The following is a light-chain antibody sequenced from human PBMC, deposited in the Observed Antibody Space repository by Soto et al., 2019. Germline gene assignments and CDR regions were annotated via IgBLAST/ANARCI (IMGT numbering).Light chain of an antibody. Sequence: DIQMTQSPSSLSASVGDRVTITCRASQGILDYVAWFQQKPGKAPKLLIYAASTLQSGVPSRFSGSGSGTDFTLTISSLQPEDVATYYCQKYNTAPQTFGPGTKVENK. V-gene: IGKV1-27*01. CDR3: QKYNTAPQT. CDR2: AAS. J-gene: IGKJ1*01. CDR1: QGILDY.